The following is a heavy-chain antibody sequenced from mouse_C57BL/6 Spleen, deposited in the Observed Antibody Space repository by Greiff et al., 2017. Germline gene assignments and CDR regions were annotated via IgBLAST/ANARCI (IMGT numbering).Heavy chain of an antibody. D-gene: IGHD4-1*01. J-gene: IGHJ3*01. CDR2: INPGSGGT. V-gene: IGHV1-54*01. CDR3: ARNLGRGFAY. Sequence: QVQLQQSGAELVRPGTSVKVSCKASGYAFTNYLIEWVKQRPGQGLEWIGVINPGSGGTNYNEKFKGKATLTEDKSSSTAYMQLSSLTSEDSAVYFCARNLGRGFAYWGQGTLVTVSA. CDR1: GYAFTNYL.